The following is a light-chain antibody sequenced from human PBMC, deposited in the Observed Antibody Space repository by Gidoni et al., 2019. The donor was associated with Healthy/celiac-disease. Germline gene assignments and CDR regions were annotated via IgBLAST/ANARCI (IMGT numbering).Light chain of an antibody. CDR3: SSYTSSSTPDDV. CDR1: SSDVGGYNY. J-gene: IGLJ1*01. CDR2: DVS. V-gene: IGLV2-14*01. Sequence: QSALTPPASVSGSTGQSIPISCTGTSSDVGGYNYVSWYQQHPGKAPKLMIYDVSNRPSGVSNRFCGSKSGNTDSLTISGLQAEDEDDYYCSSYTSSSTPDDVFGTGTKVTVL.